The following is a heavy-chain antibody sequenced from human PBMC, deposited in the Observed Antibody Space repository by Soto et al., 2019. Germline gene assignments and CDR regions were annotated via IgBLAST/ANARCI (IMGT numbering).Heavy chain of an antibody. CDR3: ARTSSGTRGGFDP. D-gene: IGHD1-1*01. CDR2: INPNNGST. V-gene: IGHV1-8*01. J-gene: IGHJ5*02. Sequence: ASVKVSCKASGYSFTNYDINWVRQATGQGLEWMGWINPNNGSTGYAQKFQGRVTVTRSTSISTAYMELSSLRSDDTAVYYCARTSSGTRGGFDPWGQGTLVTVSS. CDR1: GYSFTNYD.